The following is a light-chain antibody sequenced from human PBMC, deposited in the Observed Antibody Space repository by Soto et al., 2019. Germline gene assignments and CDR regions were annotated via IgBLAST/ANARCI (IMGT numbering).Light chain of an antibody. Sequence: IQMTQSPSTLSASIGDRVTITCRASQNISNRLAWYQQKPGKAPNLLIYDASSLESGVPSRFRGSGSETEFTLTISGLQPDDFATYYCQQFINWWTFGQGTKVDIK. CDR2: DAS. CDR3: QQFINWWT. J-gene: IGKJ1*01. CDR1: QNISNR. V-gene: IGKV1-5*01.